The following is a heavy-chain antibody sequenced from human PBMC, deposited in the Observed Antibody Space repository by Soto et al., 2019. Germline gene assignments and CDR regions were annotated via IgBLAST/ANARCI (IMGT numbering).Heavy chain of an antibody. CDR2: IIPIFGTA. CDR3: ARDRYSGSYHYYYGMDV. J-gene: IGHJ6*02. Sequence: QVQLVQSGAEVKKPGSSVKVSCKASGGTFSSYAISWVRQAPGQGLEWMGGIIPIFGTANYAQKFQGRVTITADESTSTAYMELSSLRSEDTAVYYCARDRYSGSYHYYYGMDVWGQGTTVTVSS. CDR1: GGTFSSYA. D-gene: IGHD1-26*01. V-gene: IGHV1-69*01.